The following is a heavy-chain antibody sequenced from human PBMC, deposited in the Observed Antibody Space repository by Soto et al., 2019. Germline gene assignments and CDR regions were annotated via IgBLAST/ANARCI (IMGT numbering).Heavy chain of an antibody. J-gene: IGHJ4*02. CDR3: TSDTFGLRDS. CDR2: INPVGTIT. V-gene: IGHV3-74*01. CDR1: GFSFNIYW. Sequence: PGGSLRLSCASSGFSFNIYWMHWVRQTPGKGLVWVSRINPVGTITNYADSVEGRFIISRDNAATTLYLQMNSLSAEDTAIYYCTSDTFGLRDSWGQGTLVTVSS. D-gene: IGHD3-3*01.